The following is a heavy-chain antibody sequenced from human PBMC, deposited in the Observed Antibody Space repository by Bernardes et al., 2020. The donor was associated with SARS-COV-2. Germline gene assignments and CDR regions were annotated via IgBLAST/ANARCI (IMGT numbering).Heavy chain of an antibody. J-gene: IGHJ4*02. CDR2: IHHSGST. Sequence: SETLSLTCAVYGASFTNYYWSWIRQSPGKGLELIGEIHHSGSTIYNPSLKSRVTISIDTSKKQFSLSLRSLTAADSAVYYCAGGHGYTWGNGLEWGQGTLVTVSS. D-gene: IGHD3-16*01. V-gene: IGHV4-34*01. CDR3: AGGHGYTWGNGLE. CDR1: GASFTNYY.